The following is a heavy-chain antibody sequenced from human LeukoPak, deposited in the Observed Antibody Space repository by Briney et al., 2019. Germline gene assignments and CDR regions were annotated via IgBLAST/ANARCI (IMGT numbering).Heavy chain of an antibody. CDR2: ISGRGGGT. CDR1: GFTFSNYA. V-gene: IGHV3-23*01. J-gene: IGHJ4*02. CDR3: AKDLSYSYGLGDFDY. Sequence: GGSLRLSCAASGFTFSNYAMSWVRQAPGKRLEWVSTISGRGGGTYYADSVKGRFTISRDNSKNTLYLQMNSLRAEDTAVYYCAKDLSYSYGLGDFDYWGQGTLVTVSS. D-gene: IGHD5-18*01.